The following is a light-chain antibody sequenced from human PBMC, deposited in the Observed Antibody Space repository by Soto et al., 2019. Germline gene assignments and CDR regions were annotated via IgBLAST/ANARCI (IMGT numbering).Light chain of an antibody. Sequence: EIVLTQSPATLSLSPGERATLSCRASQSVSTYLAWYQQKPGQAPRLLIHDASNSAGGVPARFSGSGSGTVFTLTISSLEPEDFAVYYCQQRTNWLYTFGQGTKLEIK. CDR3: QQRTNWLYT. CDR1: QSVSTY. CDR2: DAS. V-gene: IGKV3-11*01. J-gene: IGKJ2*01.